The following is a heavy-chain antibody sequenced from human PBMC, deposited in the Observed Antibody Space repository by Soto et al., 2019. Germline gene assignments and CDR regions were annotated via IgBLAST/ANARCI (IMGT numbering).Heavy chain of an antibody. CDR1: GFTFSSYG. J-gene: IGHJ4*02. D-gene: IGHD1-26*01. Sequence: QVQLVESGGGVVQPGRSLRLSCAASGFTFSSYGMQWVRQAPGKGLEWVAVISYDGSNKYYADSVKGRFTISRDNSKNTLYLQMNSLRAEDTAVYYCAKVPYSGSYHFDYWGQGTLVTVSS. CDR2: ISYDGSNK. CDR3: AKVPYSGSYHFDY. V-gene: IGHV3-30*18.